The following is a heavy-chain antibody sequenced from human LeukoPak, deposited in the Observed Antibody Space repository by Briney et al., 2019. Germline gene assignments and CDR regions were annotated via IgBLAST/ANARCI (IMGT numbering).Heavy chain of an antibody. D-gene: IGHD3-3*01. CDR2: IYTSGST. J-gene: IGHJ4*02. Sequence: SETLSLTCTVSGGSINSGDYYWVWIRQPPGKGLEWIGRIYTSGSTNYNPSLKSRVTISVDTSKNQFSLKLSSVTAADTAVYYCASRVDRGVVIRLGGLSDYWGQGTLVTVSS. CDR3: ASRVDRGVVIRLGGLSDY. V-gene: IGHV4-39*07. CDR1: GGSINSGDYY.